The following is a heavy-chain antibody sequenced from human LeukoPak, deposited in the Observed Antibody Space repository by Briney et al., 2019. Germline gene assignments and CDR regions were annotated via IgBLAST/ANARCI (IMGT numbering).Heavy chain of an antibody. D-gene: IGHD3-3*01. Sequence: GGSLRLSCAASGFTFHNYAMHWVRQAPGKGLEWVSLINWDGGSTYYADSVKGRFTISRDNSKNTLYLQMNSLRAEDTAVYYCAKDGGVNYDFWSGYQSPPYYFDYWGQGTLVTVSS. V-gene: IGHV3-43D*04. J-gene: IGHJ4*02. CDR3: AKDGGVNYDFWSGYQSPPYYFDY. CDR1: GFTFHNYA. CDR2: INWDGGST.